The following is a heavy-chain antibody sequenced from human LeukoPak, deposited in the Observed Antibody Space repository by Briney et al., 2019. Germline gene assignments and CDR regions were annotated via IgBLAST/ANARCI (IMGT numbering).Heavy chain of an antibody. D-gene: IGHD1-26*01. J-gene: IGHJ3*02. Sequence: GGSLRLSCAASGFTVSNNYMTWVRQAPGKGLEWVSVMYRDGNTYYADFVKGRFTISRDNFKNTLHLQMNSLRVEDTALYYCARGLTVGATGVWAFDIWGQGTRVTVSS. CDR1: GFTVSNNY. CDR3: ARGLTVGATGVWAFDI. CDR2: MYRDGNT. V-gene: IGHV3-66*01.